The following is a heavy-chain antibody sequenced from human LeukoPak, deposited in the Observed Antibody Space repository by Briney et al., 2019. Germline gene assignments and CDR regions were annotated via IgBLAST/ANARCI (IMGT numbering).Heavy chain of an antibody. CDR2: IIPILGTG. J-gene: IGHJ4*02. CDR3: AREIGRRGYDRRLDH. CDR1: GGTFSSYA. Sequence: GASVKVSCKASGGTFSSYAISWVRQAPGQGLEWMGGIIPILGTGNYAQKFQGRVTIMADESTSTGYMELSSLRSEDTAVYYCAREIGRRGYDRRLDHWGQGTLVTVSS. V-gene: IGHV1-69*13. D-gene: IGHD5-12*01.